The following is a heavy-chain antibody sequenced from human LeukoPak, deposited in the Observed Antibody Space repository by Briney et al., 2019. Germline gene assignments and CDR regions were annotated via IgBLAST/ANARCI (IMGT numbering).Heavy chain of an antibody. D-gene: IGHD5-18*01. Sequence: GESLKISCKGSGYSFTSYWIGWVRQMPGNGLEWMGIIYPGDSDTRYSPSFQGQVTISADKSISTAYLQWSSLKASDTAMYYCATRGYSYGYGPYFDYWGQGTLVTVSS. CDR1: GYSFTSYW. V-gene: IGHV5-51*01. J-gene: IGHJ4*02. CDR2: IYPGDSDT. CDR3: ATRGYSYGYGPYFDY.